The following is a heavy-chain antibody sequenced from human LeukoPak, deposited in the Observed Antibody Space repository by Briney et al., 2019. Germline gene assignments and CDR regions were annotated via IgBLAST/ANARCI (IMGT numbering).Heavy chain of an antibody. V-gene: IGHV4-59*01. J-gene: IGHJ4*02. Sequence: SETLSLTCTVSGGSISSYYWSWIRQPPGKGLEWIGYIYYSGSTNYNPSLKSRVTISVDTSKNQFSLKPSSVTAADTAVYYCARNRGPTDYWGQGTLVTVSS. D-gene: IGHD1-14*01. CDR2: IYYSGST. CDR1: GGSISSYY. CDR3: ARNRGPTDY.